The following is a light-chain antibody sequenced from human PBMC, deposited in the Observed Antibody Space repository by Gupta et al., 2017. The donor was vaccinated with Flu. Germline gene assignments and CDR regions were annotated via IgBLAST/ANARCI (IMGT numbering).Light chain of an antibody. Sequence: DTVMTQSPLSLSVTPGEPASISCRSSQSLLHTNGYNYLDWYLQKPGQSPQLLIYLGSNRASGVPDRFSGGGSGTTFTLKISRVAAEDVGIYYCMQALHTPPTFGQGTKAEVK. V-gene: IGKV2-28*01. CDR2: LGS. J-gene: IGKJ1*01. CDR1: QSLLHTNGYNY. CDR3: MQALHTPPT.